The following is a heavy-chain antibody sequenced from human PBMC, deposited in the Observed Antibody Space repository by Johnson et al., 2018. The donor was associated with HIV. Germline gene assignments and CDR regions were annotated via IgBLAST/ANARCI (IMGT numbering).Heavy chain of an antibody. CDR1: GFTFSNYG. J-gene: IGHJ3*02. D-gene: IGHD4-23*01. V-gene: IGHV3-30*02. Sequence: QVLLVESGGGVVQPGGSLRLSCAASGFTFSNYGMHWVRQAPGKGLEWVAFIRYDRSNKYYADSVKGRFTISRDNSKNTLYLQMNSLRAEDTAVYYCAKLPGGNSGFVDAFDIWGLGTKVTVSS. CDR2: IRYDRSNK. CDR3: AKLPGGNSGFVDAFDI.